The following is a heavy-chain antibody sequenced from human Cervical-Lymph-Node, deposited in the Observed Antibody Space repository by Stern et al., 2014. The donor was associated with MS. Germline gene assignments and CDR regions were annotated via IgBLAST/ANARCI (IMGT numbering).Heavy chain of an antibody. CDR1: GFSLSISGVG. J-gene: IGHJ4*02. CDR2: IYWDDDK. D-gene: IGHD3-3*01. Sequence: QVTLRESGPTLVKPTQTLTLTCTFSGFSLSISGVGVGWIRQPPGKALEXLALIYWDDDKSYSPSLKSRLTIPKDTSKNQVVLTMTNMDPVDTATYYCAHTLYDFWSGYYDYWGQGTLVTVSS. CDR3: AHTLYDFWSGYYDY. V-gene: IGHV2-5*02.